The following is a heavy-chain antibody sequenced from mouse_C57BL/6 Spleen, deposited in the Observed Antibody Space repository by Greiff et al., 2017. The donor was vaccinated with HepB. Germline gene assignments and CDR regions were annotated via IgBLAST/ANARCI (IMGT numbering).Heavy chain of an antibody. J-gene: IGHJ3*01. V-gene: IGHV1-69*01. Sequence: VQLQQPGAELVMPGASVKLSCKASGYTFTSYWMHWVKQRPGQGLEWIGEIDPSDSYTNYNQKFKGKSTLTVDKSSSTAYMQLSSLTSEDSAVYYCARGEGYSWFAYWGQGTLVTVSA. D-gene: IGHD2-3*01. CDR2: IDPSDSYT. CDR1: GYTFTSYW. CDR3: ARGEGYSWFAY.